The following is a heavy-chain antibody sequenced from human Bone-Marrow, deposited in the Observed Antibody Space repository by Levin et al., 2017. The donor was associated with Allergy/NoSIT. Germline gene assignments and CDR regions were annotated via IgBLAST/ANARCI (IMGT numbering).Heavy chain of an antibody. CDR1: GGSISSGGYY. Sequence: KASETLSLTCTVSGGSISSGGYYWSWVRQHPGKGLEWIGYVYNNGNTYYNPSLASRVSISVETSKNEFSLNLTSVTAADTAVYYCARSGRTWLRLRGFDYWGQGTLVTVSP. CDR2: VYNNGNT. D-gene: IGHD5-12*01. V-gene: IGHV4-31*03. J-gene: IGHJ4*02. CDR3: ARSGRTWLRLRGFDY.